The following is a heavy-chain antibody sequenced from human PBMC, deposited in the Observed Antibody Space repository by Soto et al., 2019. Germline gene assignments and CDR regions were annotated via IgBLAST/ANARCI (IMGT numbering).Heavy chain of an antibody. CDR2: ISAYNGNT. Sequence: GASVKVACKASGYTFTSYSITWVLQAPGQGLEWMGWISAYNGNTNYAQKLQGRVTMTTDTSTSTAYMELRSLRSDDTAVYYCARGEYHYYYDSSGYLAWFDPWGQGTLVTVSS. J-gene: IGHJ5*02. CDR3: ARGEYHYYYDSSGYLAWFDP. V-gene: IGHV1-18*01. CDR1: GYTFTSYS. D-gene: IGHD3-22*01.